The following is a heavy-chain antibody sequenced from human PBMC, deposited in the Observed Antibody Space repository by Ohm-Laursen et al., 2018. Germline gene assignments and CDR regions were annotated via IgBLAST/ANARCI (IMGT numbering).Heavy chain of an antibody. V-gene: IGHV3-74*01. CDR2: INSDGSST. Sequence: SLRLSCSASGFTFSSYWMQWVRQAPGKGLVWVSRINSDGSSTSYVDSVKGRFTISRDNAKNTLYLQMNSLRVEDTAVYYCARADDSSGFPELPFDYWGQGSLVTVSS. CDR3: ARADDSSGFPELPFDY. J-gene: IGHJ4*02. D-gene: IGHD3-22*01. CDR1: GFTFSSYW.